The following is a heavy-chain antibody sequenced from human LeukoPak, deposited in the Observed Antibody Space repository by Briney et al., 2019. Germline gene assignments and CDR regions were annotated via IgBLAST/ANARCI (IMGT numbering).Heavy chain of an antibody. CDR2: IWYDGSNK. D-gene: IGHD3-10*01. V-gene: IGHV3-33*01. CDR3: ARDGGRLWFGELPISGFDY. Sequence: GGSLRLSCAASGFTFSSYGMHWVRQAPGKGLEWVAVIWYDGSNKYYADSVKGRFTISRDNSKNTLYLQMNSLRAEDTAVYYCARDGGRLWFGELPISGFDYWGQGTLVTVSS. CDR1: GFTFSSYG. J-gene: IGHJ4*02.